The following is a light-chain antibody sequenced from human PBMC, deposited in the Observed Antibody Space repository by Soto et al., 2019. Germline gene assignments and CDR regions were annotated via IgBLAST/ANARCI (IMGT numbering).Light chain of an antibody. Sequence: DIVLTQSPGILSLSPGERATLSCRASQSVSTSSLAWYQLKPGQAPRLLIYDSSSRATGIPDRFSGSGSGTDFTLTISRLEPEDFAVYYCQQYGSSRRTFGQGTKVDIK. CDR2: DSS. CDR3: QQYGSSRRT. V-gene: IGKV3-20*01. CDR1: QSVSTSS. J-gene: IGKJ1*01.